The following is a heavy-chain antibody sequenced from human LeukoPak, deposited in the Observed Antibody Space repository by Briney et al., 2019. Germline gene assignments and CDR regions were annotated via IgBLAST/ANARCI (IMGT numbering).Heavy chain of an antibody. D-gene: IGHD6-19*01. Sequence: SETLSLTCAVYGGSFSGYYWSWIRQPPGKGLEWIGEITNYNPSLKSRVTISVDTSKNQFSLKLSSVTAADTAVYYCARENSSGWYYYFDYWGQGTLVTVSS. CDR1: GGSFSGYY. J-gene: IGHJ4*02. CDR3: ARENSSGWYYYFDY. CDR2: IT. V-gene: IGHV4-34*01.